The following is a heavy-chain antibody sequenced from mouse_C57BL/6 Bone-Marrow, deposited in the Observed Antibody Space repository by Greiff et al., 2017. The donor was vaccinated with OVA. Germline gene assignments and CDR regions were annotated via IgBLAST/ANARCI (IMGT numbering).Heavy chain of an antibody. J-gene: IGHJ2*01. Sequence: EVKLVESGGDLVKPGGSLKLSCAASGFTFSSYGMSWVRQTPDKRLEWVATISCGGSYTYYPDHVKGRFTITRDNAKNTLYLQMSSLKSEDTAMYYCARRGYDYDGGVDYWGQGTTLTVSS. CDR2: ISCGGSYT. V-gene: IGHV5-6*02. CDR1: GFTFSSYG. D-gene: IGHD2-4*01. CDR3: ARRGYDYDGGVDY.